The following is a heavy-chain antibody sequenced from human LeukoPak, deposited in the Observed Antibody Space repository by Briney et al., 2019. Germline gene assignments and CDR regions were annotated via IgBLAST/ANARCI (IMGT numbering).Heavy chain of an antibody. Sequence: PGGSLRLSCAASGFTFSSYIMNWVRQAPGKGLEWVSSISSSSSYIYYADSVEGRFTISRDNAKNSLYLQMNSLRAEDTAVYYCARDAGSGDDAFDIWGQGTMVTVSS. CDR1: GFTFSSYI. J-gene: IGHJ3*02. D-gene: IGHD2-15*01. V-gene: IGHV3-21*01. CDR2: ISSSSSYI. CDR3: ARDAGSGDDAFDI.